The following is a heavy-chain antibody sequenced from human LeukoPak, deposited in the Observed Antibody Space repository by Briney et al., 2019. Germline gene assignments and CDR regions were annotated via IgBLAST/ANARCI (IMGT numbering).Heavy chain of an antibody. D-gene: IGHD3-9*01. CDR1: GGTFSSYA. CDR3: ARGQLRYFDWFAYDY. Sequence: ASVKVSCKASGGTFSSYAISWVRQAPGQGLEWMGGIIPIFGTANYAQKFQGRVTVTADESTSTAYMELSSLRSEDTAVYYCARGQLRYFDWFAYDYWGQGTLVTVSS. V-gene: IGHV1-69*13. CDR2: IIPIFGTA. J-gene: IGHJ4*02.